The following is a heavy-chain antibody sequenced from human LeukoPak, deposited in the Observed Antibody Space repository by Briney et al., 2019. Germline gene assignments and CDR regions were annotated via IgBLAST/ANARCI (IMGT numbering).Heavy chain of an antibody. CDR1: GGTFSSYA. CDR3: ALGQYDYVWGSYRDIFDY. J-gene: IGHJ4*02. D-gene: IGHD3-16*02. CDR2: IIPIFGTA. Sequence: SVKVSCKASGGTFSSYAISWVRQAPGQGLEWMGGIIPIFGTANYAQKFQGRVTITADKSTSTAYMELSSLRSEDTAVYYCALGQYDYVWGSYRDIFDYWGQGTLVTVSS. V-gene: IGHV1-69*06.